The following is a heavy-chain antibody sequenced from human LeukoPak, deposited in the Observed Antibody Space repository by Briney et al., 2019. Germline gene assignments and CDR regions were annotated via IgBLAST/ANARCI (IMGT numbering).Heavy chain of an antibody. CDR3: ARGLDFWSAAIDY. CDR2: IYYSGST. Sequence: SETLSLTCTVSGGSISSGDYYWSWIRQPPGKGLEWIGYIYYSGSTYYNPSLKSRVTISVDTSKNQFSLKLSSVTAADTAVYYCARGLDFWSAAIDYWGRGTLVTVSS. D-gene: IGHD3-3*01. J-gene: IGHJ4*02. V-gene: IGHV4-30-4*01. CDR1: GGSISSGDYY.